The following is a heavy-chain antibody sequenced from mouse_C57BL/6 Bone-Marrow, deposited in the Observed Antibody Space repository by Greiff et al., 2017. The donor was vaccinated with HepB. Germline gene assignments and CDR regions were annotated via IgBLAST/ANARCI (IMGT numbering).Heavy chain of an antibody. Sequence: LQESGPELVKPGASVKISCKASGYAFSSSWMNWVKQRPGKGLEWIGRIYPGDGDTNYNGKFKGKATLTADKSSSTAYMQLSSLTSEDSAVYFCARPRITTDAMDYWGQGTSVTVSS. D-gene: IGHD1-1*01. V-gene: IGHV1-82*01. CDR2: IYPGDGDT. CDR3: ARPRITTDAMDY. CDR1: GYAFSSSW. J-gene: IGHJ4*01.